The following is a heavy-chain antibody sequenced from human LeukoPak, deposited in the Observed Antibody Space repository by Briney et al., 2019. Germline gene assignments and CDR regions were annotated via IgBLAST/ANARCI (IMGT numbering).Heavy chain of an antibody. CDR3: ARATYYDGSGYSADY. V-gene: IGHV3-48*01. CDR1: GFTFSTYS. J-gene: IGHJ4*02. CDR2: ISRSSATM. Sequence: GGSLRLSCAASGFTFSTYSMNWVRQAPGKGLEWVSYISRSSATMYYADSVKGRFTISRDNAKNSLYLQMNSLRAEDTAVYYCARATYYDGSGYSADYWGQGALVTVS. D-gene: IGHD3-22*01.